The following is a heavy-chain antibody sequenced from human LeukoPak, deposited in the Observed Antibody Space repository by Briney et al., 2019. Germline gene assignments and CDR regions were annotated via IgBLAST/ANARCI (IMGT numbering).Heavy chain of an antibody. CDR1: GYTFTSYA. CDR3: ARAGSRPSITIFGVVIPDYFDY. J-gene: IGHJ4*02. Sequence: ASVKVSCKASGYTFTSYAMHWVRQAPGQRLEWMGWINAGNGNTKYSQKFQGRVTMTTDTSTSTAYMELRSLRSDDTAVYYCARAGSRPSITIFGVVIPDYFDYWGQGTLVTVSS. D-gene: IGHD3-3*01. V-gene: IGHV1-3*01. CDR2: INAGNGNT.